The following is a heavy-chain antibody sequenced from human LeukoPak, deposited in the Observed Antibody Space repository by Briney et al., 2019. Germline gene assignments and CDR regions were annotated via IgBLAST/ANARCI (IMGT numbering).Heavy chain of an antibody. J-gene: IGHJ4*02. CDR3: ARARMGRYFDY. CDR1: GGSISSYY. CDR2: IYYSGST. V-gene: IGHV4-59*01. D-gene: IGHD2-15*01. Sequence: PSETQSLTCTVSGGSISSYYWSWIQQPPGKGLEWIGYIYYSGSTNYNPSLKSRVTISVDTSKNQFSLKLSSVTAADTAVYYCARARMGRYFDYWGQGTLVTVSS.